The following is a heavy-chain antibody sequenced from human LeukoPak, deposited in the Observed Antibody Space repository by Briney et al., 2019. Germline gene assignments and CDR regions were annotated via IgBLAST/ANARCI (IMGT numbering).Heavy chain of an antibody. CDR1: GFTFRDYP. CDR3: ARSPGFPFGQMDV. D-gene: IGHD1-14*01. J-gene: IGHJ6*04. Sequence: PGGSLRLSCAASGFTFRDYPMYWVRQAPGKGLEWVAVISYDASNDFYGDSVRGRFTISRDNARNTVYLQMDSLKTDDKAVYYCARSPGFPFGQMDVWGKGTMVIVSS. V-gene: IGHV3-30-3*01. CDR2: ISYDASND.